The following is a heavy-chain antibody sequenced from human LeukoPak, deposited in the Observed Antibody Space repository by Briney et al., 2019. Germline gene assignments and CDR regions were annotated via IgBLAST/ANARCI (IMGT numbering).Heavy chain of an antibody. D-gene: IGHD2-15*01. CDR2: ISYDGSNK. Sequence: GGSLRLSCAASGFTFSSYGMHWVRQAPGKGLEWVAVISYDGSNKYYADSVKGRFTISRDNSKDTLYLQMNSLRAEDTAVYYCARDLNPDFVVAAPDAFDIWGQGTMVTVSS. V-gene: IGHV3-30*03. CDR1: GFTFSSYG. J-gene: IGHJ3*02. CDR3: ARDLNPDFVVAAPDAFDI.